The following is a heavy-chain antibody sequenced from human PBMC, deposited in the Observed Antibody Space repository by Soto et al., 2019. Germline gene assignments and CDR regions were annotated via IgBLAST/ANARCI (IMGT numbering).Heavy chain of an antibody. CDR1: GYTFTGYY. J-gene: IGHJ6*02. CDR3: ARAMEATIGPVYYYYGMDV. Sequence: ASVTVSCKASGYTFTGYYMHWVRQAPGQGLEWMGWINPNSGGTNYAQKFQGWVTMTRDTSISTAYMELSRLRSDDTAVYYCARAMEATIGPVYYYYGMDVWGQGTTVTVSS. CDR2: INPNSGGT. V-gene: IGHV1-2*04. D-gene: IGHD5-12*01.